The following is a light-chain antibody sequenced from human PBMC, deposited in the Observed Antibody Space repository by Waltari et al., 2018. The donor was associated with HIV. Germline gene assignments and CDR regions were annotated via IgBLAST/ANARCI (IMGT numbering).Light chain of an antibody. Sequence: QSVLTQPPSVSAAPGQKVTISCSGSSSKFGNDFVSWYQHLPGAAPKLLIYDNDKRPAGISDTFSGSKSGTSAALGISGLQTGDQADYYCGTSNTILGAGVFGGGTKLTVL. CDR3: GTSNTILGAGV. CDR2: DND. V-gene: IGLV1-51*01. J-gene: IGLJ3*02. CDR1: SSKFGNDF.